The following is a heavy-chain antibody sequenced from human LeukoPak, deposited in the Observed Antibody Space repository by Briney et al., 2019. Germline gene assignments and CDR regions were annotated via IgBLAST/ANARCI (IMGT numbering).Heavy chain of an antibody. CDR3: AKDKNTAQEGLLAY. J-gene: IGHJ4*02. V-gene: IGHV3-30*02. D-gene: IGHD2-21*02. CDR2: IRYDGSRE. CDR1: GFIFSSHG. Sequence: GGSLRLSCAASGFIFSSHGMYWVRQAPGKGLEWVAFIRYDGSRETYAASVKGRFTISRDKSKNTVYLQMSSLGVEDAAVYYCAKDKNTAQEGLLAYWGQGTLVTVSS.